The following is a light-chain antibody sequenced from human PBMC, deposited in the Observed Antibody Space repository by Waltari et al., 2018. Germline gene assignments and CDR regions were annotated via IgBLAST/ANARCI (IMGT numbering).Light chain of an antibody. V-gene: IGKV3-20*01. CDR3: QQYGSSPRT. Sequence: EIVLMQSPGTLSLSLGERATLSCRASQSVSSSYLAWYQQKPGQAPRLLIYGASSRATGIPDRFSGSGSGTDFTLTISRLEPEDFAVYYCQQYGSSPRTFGQGTKVEIK. J-gene: IGKJ1*01. CDR1: QSVSSSY. CDR2: GAS.